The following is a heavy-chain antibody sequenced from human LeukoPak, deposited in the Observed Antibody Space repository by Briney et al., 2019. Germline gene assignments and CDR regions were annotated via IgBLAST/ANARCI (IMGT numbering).Heavy chain of an antibody. CDR3: ARDSRLVGMDV. V-gene: IGHV4-59*06. CDR2: IYYSGST. J-gene: IGHJ6*02. D-gene: IGHD3-9*01. CDR1: GGSISSYY. Sequence: SETLSLTCTVSGGSISSYYWSWIRQHPGKGLEWIGYIYYSGSTYYNPSLKSRVTISVDTSKNQFSLKLSSVTAADTAVYYCARDSRLVGMDVWGQGTTVTVSS.